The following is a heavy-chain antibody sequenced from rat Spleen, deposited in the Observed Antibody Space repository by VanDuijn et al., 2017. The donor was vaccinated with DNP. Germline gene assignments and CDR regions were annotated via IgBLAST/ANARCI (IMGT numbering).Heavy chain of an antibody. CDR3: AKGPNYGGWSDYFDY. CDR2: INKDSSPI. D-gene: IGHD1-11*01. J-gene: IGHJ2*01. CDR1: GFIFFDYW. Sequence: EVKLVESGGGLVQPGRSLKLSCAASGFIFFDYWMGWVRQAPGKGLEWIGQINKDSSPINYIPSLKEKITIPRDNAQNTLYLQMNKLGSEDTAIYYCAKGPNYGGWSDYFDYWGQGVMVTVSS. V-gene: IGHV4-2*01.